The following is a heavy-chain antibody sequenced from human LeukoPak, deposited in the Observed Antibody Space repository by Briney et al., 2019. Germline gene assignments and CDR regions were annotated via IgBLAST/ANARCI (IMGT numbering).Heavy chain of an antibody. CDR2: INQGGSDK. J-gene: IGHJ4*02. CDR1: GFTFSGHW. V-gene: IGHV3-7*01. Sequence: GGSLRLSCAASGFTFSGHWMSWVRQAPGKRLEWVANINQGGSDKYYVDSVKRRFTITRDNANNLLYLQMNSLRGEDTAVYYCTRDRSRAEDDWGQGTLVTVSS. D-gene: IGHD1-14*01. CDR3: TRDRSRAEDD.